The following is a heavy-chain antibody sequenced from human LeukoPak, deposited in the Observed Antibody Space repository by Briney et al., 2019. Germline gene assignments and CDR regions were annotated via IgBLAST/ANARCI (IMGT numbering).Heavy chain of an antibody. D-gene: IGHD3-10*01. CDR1: GFTFSSYG. CDR3: AKEVSLWFGDPRGFDY. CDR2: ISGSGGST. J-gene: IGHJ4*02. V-gene: IGHV3-23*01. Sequence: PGGSLRLSCAASGFTFSSYGMSWVRQAPGKGLEWVSAISGSGGSTYYADSVKGRFTISRDNSKNTLYLQMNSLRAEDTAVYYCAKEVSLWFGDPRGFDYWGQGTLVTVSS.